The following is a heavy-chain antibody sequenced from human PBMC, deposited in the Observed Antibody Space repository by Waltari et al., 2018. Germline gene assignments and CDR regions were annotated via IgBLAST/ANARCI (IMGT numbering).Heavy chain of an antibody. CDR3: AAAAYYDFWSGYYPPDY. CDR1: GGSISSYY. D-gene: IGHD3-3*01. CDR2: IYYSGST. J-gene: IGHJ4*02. Sequence: QVQLQESGPGLVKPSATLSLPCPVPGGSISSYYWRWIRQPPGKGLEWIGYIYYSGSTNYNPSLKSRVTISVDTSKNQFSRKLSSVTAADTAVYYCAAAAYYDFWSGYYPPDYWGQGTLVTVSS. V-gene: IGHV4-59*01.